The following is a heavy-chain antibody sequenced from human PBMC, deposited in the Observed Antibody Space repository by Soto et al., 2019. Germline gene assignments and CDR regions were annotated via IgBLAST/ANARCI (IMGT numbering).Heavy chain of an antibody. CDR3: ARGDGYINYYYYYGMDV. Sequence: SETLSLTCTVSGGSISSYYWSWIRQPPGKGLEWIGYIYYSGSTNYNPSLKSRVTISVDTSKNQFSLKLSSVTAADTAVYYCARGDGYINYYYYYGMDVWGQGTTVTVSS. V-gene: IGHV4-59*01. D-gene: IGHD5-12*01. CDR1: GGSISSYY. CDR2: IYYSGST. J-gene: IGHJ6*02.